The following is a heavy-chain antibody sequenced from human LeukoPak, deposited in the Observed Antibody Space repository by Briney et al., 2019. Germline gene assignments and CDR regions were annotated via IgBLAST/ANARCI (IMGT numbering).Heavy chain of an antibody. CDR1: GFTFNIYG. CDR2: IGGGGGST. J-gene: IGHJ4*02. D-gene: IGHD5-12*01. Sequence: GGSLRLSCAASGFTFNIYGMTWVRQSPGKGLEWVSGIGGGGGSTYYADSVKGRFIISRDNSKNTLYLQMNSLRVEDTAVYYCAKGSGYSAYDRVDYWGQETLVTVSS. CDR3: AKGSGYSAYDRVDY. V-gene: IGHV3-23*01.